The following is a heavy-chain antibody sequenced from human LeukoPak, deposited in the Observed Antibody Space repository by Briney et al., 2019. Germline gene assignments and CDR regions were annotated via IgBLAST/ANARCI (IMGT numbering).Heavy chain of an antibody. V-gene: IGHV3-11*01. CDR1: GFTLSDYY. CDR2: SSSSGSTM. J-gene: IGHJ4*02. D-gene: IGHD3/OR15-3a*01. CDR3: ARRRDFIDF. Sequence: GSLRLSCAASGFTLSDYYMSWIRQAPGKGLEWVSYSSSSGSTMYYADSVKGRFAISRDNAKNSLYLQMNSLRADDTAVYYCARRRDFIDFWGQGTLVTVSS.